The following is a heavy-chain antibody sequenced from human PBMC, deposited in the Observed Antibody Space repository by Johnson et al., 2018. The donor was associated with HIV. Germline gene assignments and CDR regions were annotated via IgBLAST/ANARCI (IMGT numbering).Heavy chain of an antibody. Sequence: VQLVESGGGLVQPGGSLRLSCVASGFTVRSNYMSWVRQDPGKGLEWVSVIYSGDRSYYADSVKGRLTLSRDNSNNTLYLQMNSLRAEDTAVYYCARDVTAGNDAFDIWGQGTMVTVSS. V-gene: IGHV3-66*02. CDR1: GFTVRSNY. CDR2: IYSGDRS. CDR3: ARDVTAGNDAFDI. D-gene: IGHD1-1*01. J-gene: IGHJ3*02.